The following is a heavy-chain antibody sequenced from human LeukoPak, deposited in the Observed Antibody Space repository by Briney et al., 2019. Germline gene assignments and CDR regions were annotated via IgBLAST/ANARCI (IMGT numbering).Heavy chain of an antibody. V-gene: IGHV1-2*02. J-gene: IGHJ5*02. CDR3: ETVRVVDFDP. CDR1: GYTFTAYY. D-gene: IGHD2-2*01. Sequence: ASVKDSCKPSGYTFTAYYIHWVRQAPGQGLEGRGWINCNTGVTNYAQKFQGRITMTRDTSISTAYMELSSLRSDDTAVDYCETVRVVDFDPWGQGTPVTVSS. CDR2: INCNTGVT.